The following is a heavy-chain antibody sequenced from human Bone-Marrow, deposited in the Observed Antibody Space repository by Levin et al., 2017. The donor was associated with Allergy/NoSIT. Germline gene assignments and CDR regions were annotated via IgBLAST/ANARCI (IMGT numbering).Heavy chain of an antibody. CDR1: GGSISSSSYY. D-gene: IGHD2-15*01. CDR2: IYYSGST. J-gene: IGHJ6*02. V-gene: IGHV4-39*01. CDR3: ARSRGVVAATRLYYYDGMDV. Sequence: KASETLSLTCTVSGGSISSSSYYWGWIRQPPGKGLEWIGSIYYSGSTYYNPSLKSRVTISVDTSKNQFSLKLSSVTAADTAVYYCARSRGVVAATRLYYYDGMDVWGQGTTVTVSS.